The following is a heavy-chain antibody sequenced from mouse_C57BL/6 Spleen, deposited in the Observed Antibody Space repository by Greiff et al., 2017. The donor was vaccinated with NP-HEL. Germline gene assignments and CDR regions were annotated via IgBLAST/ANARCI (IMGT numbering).Heavy chain of an antibody. D-gene: IGHD1-1*01. Sequence: VQLQQSGPELVKPGASVKISCKASGYAFSSSWMNWVKQRPGKGLEWIGRIYPGDGDTNYNGKFKGKATLTADKSSSTAYMQLSSLTSEDSAVYFCARYYGSSYDFDYWGQGTTLTVSS. CDR2: IYPGDGDT. V-gene: IGHV1-82*01. J-gene: IGHJ2*01. CDR3: ARYYGSSYDFDY. CDR1: GYAFSSSW.